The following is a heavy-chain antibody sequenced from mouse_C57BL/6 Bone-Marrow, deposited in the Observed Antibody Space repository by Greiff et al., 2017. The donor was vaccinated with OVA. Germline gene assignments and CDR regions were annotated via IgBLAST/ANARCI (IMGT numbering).Heavy chain of an antibody. J-gene: IGHJ2*01. D-gene: IGHD1-1*02. CDR1: GFNIKNTD. CDR3: AIGGRGFDY. CDR2: IDPANGKT. V-gene: IGHV14-3*01. Sequence: EVQLQQSVAELVRPGASVKLSCTASGFNIKNTDMHWVKQRPEQGLEWIGRIDPANGKTKYAPKFQGKATITADTACNTAYLPHSSLKSEGTAIYYCAIGGRGFDYWGQGTTLTVSS.